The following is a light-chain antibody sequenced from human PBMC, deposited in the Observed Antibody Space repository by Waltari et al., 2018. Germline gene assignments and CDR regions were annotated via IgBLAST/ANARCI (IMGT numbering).Light chain of an antibody. Sequence: QSALTQPPSASGSPGQSVSISCTGPSSDVGAYNHVSWYQHHPGKAPKLMIYEVDKRPSGVPDRFSGSKSGNTASLTVSGLQAEDEADYYCSSYAGSNNLGVFGGGTKLTVL. CDR3: SSYAGSNNLGV. V-gene: IGLV2-8*01. CDR2: EVD. J-gene: IGLJ3*02. CDR1: SSDVGAYNH.